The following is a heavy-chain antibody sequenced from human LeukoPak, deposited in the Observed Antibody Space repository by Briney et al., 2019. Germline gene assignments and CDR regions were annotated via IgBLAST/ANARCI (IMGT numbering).Heavy chain of an antibody. CDR3: ASSHPLGSNNDYYTPFDY. J-gene: IGHJ4*02. D-gene: IGHD3-3*01. V-gene: IGHV4-38-2*02. CDR2: IYHSGST. Sequence: SETLSLTCTVSGYSISSGYYWGWIRQPPGKGLEWIGSIYHSGSTYYNPSLKSRVTISVDTSKNQFSLKLSSVTAADTAVYYCASSHPLGSNNDYYTPFDYWVQGTLVTVSS. CDR1: GYSISSGYY.